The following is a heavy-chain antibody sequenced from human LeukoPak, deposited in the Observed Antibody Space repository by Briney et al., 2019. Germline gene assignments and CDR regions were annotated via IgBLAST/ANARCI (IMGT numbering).Heavy chain of an antibody. CDR3: ARDAPDGGVSKFDY. CDR2: INTDTGNL. V-gene: IGHV7-4-1*02. D-gene: IGHD3-3*01. J-gene: IGHJ4*02. Sequence: ASVKVSCKASGYTFTNYTLNWVRQAPGQGLEWMGWINTDTGNLTYAQGFIGRFVFSLDTSVTTAYLQISSLKAEDTAVYYCARDAPDGGVSKFDYWGQGTLVTVSS. CDR1: GYTFTNYT.